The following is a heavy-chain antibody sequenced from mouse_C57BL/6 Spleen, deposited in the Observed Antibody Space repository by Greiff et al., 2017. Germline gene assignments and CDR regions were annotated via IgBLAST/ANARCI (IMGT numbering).Heavy chain of an antibody. CDR1: GYTFTSYW. J-gene: IGHJ4*01. V-gene: IGHV1-61*01. CDR3: ARSEGPYAMDD. CDR2: IYPSDSET. Sequence: QVQLQQPGAELVRPGSSVKLSCKASGYTFTSYWMDWVKQRPGQGLEWIGNIYPSDSETHYNQKFKDKATLTVDKSSSTAYMQLSSLTSEDSAVYYCARSEGPYAMDDWGQGTSVTVSS.